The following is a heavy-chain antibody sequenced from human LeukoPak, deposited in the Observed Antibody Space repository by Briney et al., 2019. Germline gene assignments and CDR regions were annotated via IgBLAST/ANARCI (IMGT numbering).Heavy chain of an antibody. CDR3: ARVRGIAVEYGMDV. J-gene: IGHJ6*02. CDR2: MNPNSGNT. Sequence: GSSVKVSCKASGGTFSSYAISWVRQATGQGLEWMGWMNPNSGNTGYAQKFQGRVTMTRNTSISTAYMELSSLRSEDTAVYYCARVRGIAVEYGMDVWGQGTTVTVSS. D-gene: IGHD6-19*01. CDR1: GGTFSSYA. V-gene: IGHV1-8*02.